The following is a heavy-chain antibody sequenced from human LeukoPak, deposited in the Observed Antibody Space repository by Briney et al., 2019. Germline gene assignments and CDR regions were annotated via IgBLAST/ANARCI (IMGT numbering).Heavy chain of an antibody. D-gene: IGHD3-16*01. J-gene: IGHJ6*02. CDR1: GFTFSSYW. Sequence: GGSLRLSCEASGFTFSSYWMSWVRQAPGKGLEWVASINHNGNVNYYVDSVKGRFTISRDNAKNSLYLQMSNLRAEDTAVYFCARGGGLDVWGQGATVTVSS. CDR2: INHNGNVN. CDR3: ARGGGLDV. V-gene: IGHV3-7*03.